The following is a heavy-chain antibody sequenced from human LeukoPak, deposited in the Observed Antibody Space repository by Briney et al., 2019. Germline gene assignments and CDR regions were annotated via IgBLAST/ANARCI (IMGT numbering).Heavy chain of an antibody. J-gene: IGHJ4*02. CDR2: ISGSGDSA. Sequence: GGSLRLSCAVSGLTFSSYAMSWVRQAPGKGLEWVSVISGSGDSAYYADSVKGRFAISRDNSKSTLYLQMNSLGAEDTAVYYCAKDQTTVTGTASQFDYWGQGTLVTVSS. CDR1: GLTFSSYA. CDR3: AKDQTTVTGTASQFDY. V-gene: IGHV3-23*01. D-gene: IGHD6-19*01.